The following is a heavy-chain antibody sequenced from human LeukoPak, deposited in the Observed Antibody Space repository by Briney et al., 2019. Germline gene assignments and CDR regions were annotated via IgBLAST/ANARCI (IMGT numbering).Heavy chain of an antibody. Sequence: ASVEDSCKASGYTLTDYYLHWVRQAPGQGLKWMGWINPNSGATDYAQSFQARVTMTRDTSIGSGYMELTGLESDDTAVYYCARGRRILGGPENAGDFFDYWGQGSLVTVSS. CDR3: ARGRRILGGPENAGDFFDY. V-gene: IGHV1-2*02. CDR2: INPNSGAT. J-gene: IGHJ4*01. D-gene: IGHD3-16*01. CDR1: GYTLTDYY.